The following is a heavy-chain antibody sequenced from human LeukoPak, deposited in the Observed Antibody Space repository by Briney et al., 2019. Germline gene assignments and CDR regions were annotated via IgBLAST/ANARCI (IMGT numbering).Heavy chain of an antibody. CDR2: IKQDGTEI. Sequence: GGSLRLSCAASGFTFSDSSMNWVRQAPGKGLEWVANIKQDGTEIYYVDSVKGRFTISRDNAKNSLYLQMNSLRAEDTAVYYCARDERGGYYYGWGQGTLVTVSS. D-gene: IGHD3-22*01. CDR3: ARDERGGYYYG. V-gene: IGHV3-7*01. CDR1: GFTFSDSS. J-gene: IGHJ4*02.